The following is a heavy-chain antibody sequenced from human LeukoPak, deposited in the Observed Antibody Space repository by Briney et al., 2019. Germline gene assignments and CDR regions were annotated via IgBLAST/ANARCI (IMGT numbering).Heavy chain of an antibody. CDR1: GFTFSSYG. CDR2: ISYDGSNK. J-gene: IGHJ4*02. CDR3: AKQYRRRIADYYFDY. Sequence: GRSLRLSCAASGFTFSSYGMHWVRQAPGKGLEWVAVISYDGSNKYYADSVKGRFTISRDNSKNTLYLQMNSLRAEDTAVYYCAKQYRRRIADYYFDYWGQGPLVTVSA. D-gene: IGHD6-6*01. V-gene: IGHV3-30*18.